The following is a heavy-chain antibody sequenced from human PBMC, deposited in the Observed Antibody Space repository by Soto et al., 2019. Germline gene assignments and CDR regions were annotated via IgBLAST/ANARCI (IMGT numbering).Heavy chain of an antibody. V-gene: IGHV6-1*01. CDR3: ARGYCSGSSCFYYYGMDV. D-gene: IGHD2-15*01. CDR1: GDSVSSNSAA. Sequence: PSQTLSLTCAISGDSVSSNSAAWNWIRQSPSRGLEWLGRTYYRSKWYNDYAVSVKSRITINPDTSKNQFPLQLNSVTPEDTAVYYCARGYCSGSSCFYYYGMDVWGQGTTVTVSS. CDR2: TYYRSKWYN. J-gene: IGHJ6*02.